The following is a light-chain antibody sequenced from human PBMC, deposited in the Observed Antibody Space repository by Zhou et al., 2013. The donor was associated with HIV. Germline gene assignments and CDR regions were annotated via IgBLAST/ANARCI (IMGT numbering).Light chain of an antibody. Sequence: IQLTQSPPSLSAPVGDSVTITCQASQDINNYLNWYQHKPGKAPKLLIYDASNLETGVPSRFSGGGSGTHFTFTISSLQPEDFATYYCQQSYSTPYSFGQGTKLEIK. CDR1: QDINNY. CDR3: QQSYSTPYS. V-gene: IGKV1-33*01. J-gene: IGKJ2*03. CDR2: DAS.